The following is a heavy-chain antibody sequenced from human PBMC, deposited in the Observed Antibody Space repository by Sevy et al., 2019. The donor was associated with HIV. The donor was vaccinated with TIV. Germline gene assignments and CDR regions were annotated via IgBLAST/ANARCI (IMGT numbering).Heavy chain of an antibody. CDR1: GFTFSSYA. CDR2: ISGSGGST. D-gene: IGHD3-22*01. J-gene: IGHJ3*02. CDR3: AKDAPDTMIVVVSQFGASDAFDI. V-gene: IGHV3-23*01. Sequence: GGSLRLSCAASGFTFSSYAMSWVRQAPGKGLEWVSAISGSGGSTYYADSVKGRFTISRDNSKNTLYLQMNSLRAEDTAVYYFAKDAPDTMIVVVSQFGASDAFDIWGQGTMVTVSS.